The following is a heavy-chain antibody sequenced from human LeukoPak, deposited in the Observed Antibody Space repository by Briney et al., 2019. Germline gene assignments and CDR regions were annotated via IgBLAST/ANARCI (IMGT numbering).Heavy chain of an antibody. CDR1: GLIFGDCW. J-gene: IGHJ4*02. CDR2: ISVDGGRT. CDR3: APIGGWGTYPLDH. D-gene: IGHD3-16*01. Sequence: SGGSLRLSCVVSGLIFGDCWMTWVRQAPGKGLEWISSISVDGGRTTYADSVQGRFTISRDNSKNTLYLQMNSLRVDDTAVYYCAPIGGWGTYPLDHWGQGPLVTVSS. V-gene: IGHV3-23*01.